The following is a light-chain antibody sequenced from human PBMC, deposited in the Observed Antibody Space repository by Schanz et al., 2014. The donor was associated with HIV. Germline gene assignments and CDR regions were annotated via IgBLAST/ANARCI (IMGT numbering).Light chain of an antibody. CDR3: CSYAGSSTSYVV. V-gene: IGLV2-23*02. J-gene: IGLJ2*01. Sequence: QSVLTQPPSVSAAPGQSITISCTGTNSDVGSYNLVSWYQQHPGKAPKLMISEVSKRPSGVSNRFSGSKSGNTASLTISGLQAEDEADYYCCSYAGSSTSYVVFGGGTKLTVL. CDR2: EVS. CDR1: NSDVGSYNL.